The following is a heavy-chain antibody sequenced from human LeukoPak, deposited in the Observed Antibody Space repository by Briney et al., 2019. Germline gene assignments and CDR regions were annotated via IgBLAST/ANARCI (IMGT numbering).Heavy chain of an antibody. D-gene: IGHD3-22*01. V-gene: IGHV4-59*01. CDR1: GGSISIYY. CDR2: IYYTGTT. CDR3: ARVYYYDSSVYLGAFDI. J-gene: IGHJ3*02. Sequence: SETLSLTCTVSGGSISIYYWSWIRQPPEKGLEWIGYIYYTGTTNYNPSLKSRLTISVDTSKNQFSLKLSSVTAADTAVYYCARVYYYDSSVYLGAFDIWGQGTMVTVSS.